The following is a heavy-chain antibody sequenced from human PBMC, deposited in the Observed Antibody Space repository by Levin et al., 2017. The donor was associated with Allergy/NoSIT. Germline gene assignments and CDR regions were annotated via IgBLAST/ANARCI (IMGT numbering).Heavy chain of an antibody. Sequence: ASVKVSCKASGYTFTSYYIHWVRQAPGQGLEWMGIINPSGGSTSYAQKFQGRVTMTRDTSTSTVYMELSSLRSEDTAVYYCARDGDCTGGVCPLDYWGQGTLVTVSS. J-gene: IGHJ4*02. CDR2: INPSGGST. V-gene: IGHV1-46*01. CDR1: GYTFTSYY. CDR3: ARDGDCTGGVCPLDY. D-gene: IGHD2-8*02.